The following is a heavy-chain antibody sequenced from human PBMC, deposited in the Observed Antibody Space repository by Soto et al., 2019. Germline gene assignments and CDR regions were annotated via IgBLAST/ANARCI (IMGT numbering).Heavy chain of an antibody. J-gene: IGHJ4*01. D-gene: IGHD3-16*02. CDR3: ARKSSESSYFDY. V-gene: IGHV4-4*02. CDR2: IYHSGST. CDR1: SGSISSSNW. Sequence: SETLSLTCAVSSGSISSSNWWIWVRQPPGKGLEWIGEIYHSGSTTYNPSLKSRVTISVDKSKNQFSLNLASVTAADTAFYYCARKSSESSYFDYWGHGIPVTVSS.